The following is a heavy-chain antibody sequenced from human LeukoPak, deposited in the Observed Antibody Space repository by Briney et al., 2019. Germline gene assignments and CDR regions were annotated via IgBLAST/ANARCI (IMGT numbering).Heavy chain of an antibody. Sequence: GGSLRLSCAASGFTFSSYSMNWVRQAPGKGLEWVSSISSSSSYIYYADSVKGRFTISRDNAKNSLYLQMNSLRAEDTAMYYCASGELGPVDFDYWGQGTLVAVSS. CDR3: ASGELGPVDFDY. D-gene: IGHD7-27*01. V-gene: IGHV3-21*04. CDR2: ISSSSSYI. CDR1: GFTFSSYS. J-gene: IGHJ4*02.